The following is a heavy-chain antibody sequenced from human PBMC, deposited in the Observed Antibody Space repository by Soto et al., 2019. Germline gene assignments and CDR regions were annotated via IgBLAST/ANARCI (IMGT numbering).Heavy chain of an antibody. CDR2: IYHSGST. Sequence: SETLSLTCAVSGGSISSSNWWSWVRQPPGKGLEWIGEIYHSGSTNYNPSLKSRVTISVDKSKNQFSLKLSSVTAADTAVYYCASWYFRGFEDLNEAAFDIWGQGTMVTVSS. J-gene: IGHJ3*02. CDR3: ASWYFRGFEDLNEAAFDI. CDR1: GGSISSSNW. D-gene: IGHD3-10*02. V-gene: IGHV4-4*02.